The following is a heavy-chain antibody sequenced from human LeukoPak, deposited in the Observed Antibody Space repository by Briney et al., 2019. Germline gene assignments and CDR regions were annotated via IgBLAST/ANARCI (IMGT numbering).Heavy chain of an antibody. CDR3: ARDLGSYPFDY. V-gene: IGHV1-2*06. D-gene: IGHD1-26*01. Sequence: ASVKVSCKASGYTFTGYSMHWVRQAPGQGLDGMGRINPNSGGTNYAQKFQGRVTMTRDTSISTAYMELSRLRSDDTAVYYCARDLGSYPFDYWGQGTLVTVSS. J-gene: IGHJ4*02. CDR2: INPNSGGT. CDR1: GYTFTGYS.